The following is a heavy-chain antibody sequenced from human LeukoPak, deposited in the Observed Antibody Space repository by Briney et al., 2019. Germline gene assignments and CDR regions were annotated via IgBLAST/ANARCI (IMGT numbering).Heavy chain of an antibody. J-gene: IGHJ3*02. V-gene: IGHV4-34*01. D-gene: IGHD6-19*01. CDR1: GGSFSGYY. CDR2: INHSGST. CDR3: ARHAAVAFYFYAFDI. Sequence: PSETLSLTCAVYGGSFSGYYWSWIRQPPGKGLEWIGEINHSGSTNYNPSLKSRVTISVDTSKNQFSLKLSSVTAADMAVYYCARHAAVAFYFYAFDIWGQGTMVTVSS.